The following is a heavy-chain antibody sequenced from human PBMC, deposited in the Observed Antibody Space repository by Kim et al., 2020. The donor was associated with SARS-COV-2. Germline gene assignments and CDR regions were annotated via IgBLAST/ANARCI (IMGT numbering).Heavy chain of an antibody. CDR1: GFTFGDYA. CDR3: TRGDDYGDSSEYFQH. J-gene: IGHJ1*01. D-gene: IGHD4-17*01. V-gene: IGHV3-49*03. Sequence: GGSLRLSCTASGFTFGDYAMSWFRQAPGKGLEWVGFIRSKAYGGTTEYAASVKGRFTISRDDSKSIAYLQMNSLKTEDTAVYYCTRGDDYGDSSEYFQHWGQGTLVTVSS. CDR2: IRSKAYGGTT.